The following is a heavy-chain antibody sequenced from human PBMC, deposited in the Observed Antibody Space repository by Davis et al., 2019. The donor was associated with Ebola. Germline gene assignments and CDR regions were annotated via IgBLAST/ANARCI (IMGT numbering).Heavy chain of an antibody. CDR1: GYTFTGYY. CDR2: INPSGGST. CDR3: RGFLEWSGAFDI. J-gene: IGHJ3*02. V-gene: IGHV1-46*01. D-gene: IGHD3-3*01. Sequence: ASVKVSCKASGYTFTGYYLHWVRQAPGQGLEWMGIINPSGGSTSYAQKFQGRVTITADESTSTAYMELSSLRSEDTAVYYCRGFLEWSGAFDIWGQGTMVTVSS.